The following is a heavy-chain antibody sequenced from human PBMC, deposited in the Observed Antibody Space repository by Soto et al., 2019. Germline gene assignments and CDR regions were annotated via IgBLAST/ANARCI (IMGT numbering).Heavy chain of an antibody. V-gene: IGHV3-48*01. CDR2: ISSSSSTI. CDR1: GFTFSSDS. Sequence: PGGSLRLSCAAPGFTFSSDSMNWVRQAPGKGLEWVSYISSSSSTIYYADSVKGRFTISRDTAQNSLYLQMNSLRAEDTAVYYCARVCLVIYRSADCYIDVWGPRTT. CDR3: ARVCLVIYRSADCYIDV. D-gene: IGHD2-21*02. J-gene: IGHJ6*02.